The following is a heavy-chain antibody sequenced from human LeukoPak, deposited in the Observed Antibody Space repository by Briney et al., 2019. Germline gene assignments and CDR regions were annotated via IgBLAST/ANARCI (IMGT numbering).Heavy chain of an antibody. V-gene: IGHV4-61*01. Sequence: SETLSLTCTVSGGSVSSGSYYWGWIRQPPGKGLEWIGYIYYSGSTNYNPSLKSRVTISVDTSKNQFSLKLSSVTAADTAVYYCATGYSYGTAFDYWGQGTLVTVSS. CDR2: IYYSGST. CDR1: GGSVSSGSYY. D-gene: IGHD5-18*01. CDR3: ATGYSYGTAFDY. J-gene: IGHJ4*02.